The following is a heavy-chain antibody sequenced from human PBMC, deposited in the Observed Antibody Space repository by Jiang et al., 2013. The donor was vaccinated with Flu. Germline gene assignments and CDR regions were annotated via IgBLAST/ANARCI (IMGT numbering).Heavy chain of an antibody. V-gene: IGHV3-30*02. J-gene: IGHJ4*02. CDR3: AKETYAFWSGYSNPAY. CDR1: GFTFSSYG. D-gene: IGHD3-3*01. Sequence: CAGSGFTFSSYGMHWVRQAPGKGLEWVAYMRNDGSEKYYQDSVKGRFTISRDNSKNTLYLQMNNLRPEDTALYYCAKETYAFWSGYSNPAYWGQGTLVT. CDR2: MRNDGSEK.